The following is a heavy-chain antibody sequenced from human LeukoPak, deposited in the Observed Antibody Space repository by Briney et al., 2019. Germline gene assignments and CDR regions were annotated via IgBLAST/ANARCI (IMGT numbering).Heavy chain of an antibody. V-gene: IGHV1-69*13. J-gene: IGHJ3*02. CDR1: GGTFSSYA. Sequence: ASVKVSCKASGGTFSSYAISWVRQAPGQGLEWMGGIIPIFGTANYAQKFQGRVTITADESTSTAYMELSSLRSEDTAVYYCARDRGPHCSGGSCYFTDAFDIWGQGTMVTVSS. D-gene: IGHD2-15*01. CDR3: ARDRGPHCSGGSCYFTDAFDI. CDR2: IIPIFGTA.